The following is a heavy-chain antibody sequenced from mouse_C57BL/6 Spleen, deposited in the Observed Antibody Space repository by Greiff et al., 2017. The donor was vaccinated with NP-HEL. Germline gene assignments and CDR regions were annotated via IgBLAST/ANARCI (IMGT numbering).Heavy chain of an antibody. Sequence: QVQLQQSGAELARPGASVKMSCKASGYTFTSYTMHWVKQRPGQGLEWIGYINPSSGYTKYNQKFKDKATLTADKSSSTAYMQLSSLTSEDSAVYYCASDGTLYAMDYWGQGTSVTVSS. CDR1: GYTFTSYT. J-gene: IGHJ4*01. CDR3: ASDGTLYAMDY. CDR2: INPSSGYT. D-gene: IGHD1-1*01. V-gene: IGHV1-4*01.